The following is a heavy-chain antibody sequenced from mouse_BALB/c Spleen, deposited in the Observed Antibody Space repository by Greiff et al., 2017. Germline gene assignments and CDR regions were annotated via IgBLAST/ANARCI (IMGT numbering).Heavy chain of an antibody. V-gene: IGHV5-6-5*01. D-gene: IGHD2-4*01. CDR1: GFTFSSYA. Sequence: EVKVVESGGGLVKPGGSLKLSCAASGFTFSSYAMSWVRQTPEKRLEWVASISSGGSTYYPDSVKGRFTISRDNARNILYLQMSSLRSEDTAMYYCARFPYDYDHYFDYWGQGTTLTVSS. CDR2: ISSGGST. J-gene: IGHJ2*01. CDR3: ARFPYDYDHYFDY.